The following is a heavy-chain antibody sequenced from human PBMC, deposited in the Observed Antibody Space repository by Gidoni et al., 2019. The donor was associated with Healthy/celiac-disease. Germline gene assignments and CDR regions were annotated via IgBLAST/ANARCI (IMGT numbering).Heavy chain of an antibody. V-gene: IGHV4-39*01. J-gene: IGHJ3*02. CDR2: IYYSGST. CDR3: ARQVEEDIVVVPAAIRAFDI. D-gene: IGHD2-2*01. CDR1: GGSISSSSYY. Sequence: QLQLQESGPGLVKPSETLSLTCPVSGGSISSSSYYWGWIRQPPGKGLEWIGSIYYSGSTYYNPSLKSRVTISVDTSKNQFSLKLSSVTAADTAVYYCARQVEEDIVVVPAAIRAFDIWGQGTMVTVSS.